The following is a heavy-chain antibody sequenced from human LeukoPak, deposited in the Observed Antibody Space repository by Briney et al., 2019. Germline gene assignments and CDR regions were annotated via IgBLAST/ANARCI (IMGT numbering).Heavy chain of an antibody. CDR3: LNEHGG. CDR2: ISPASGAT. Sequence: GSVRVSCKASGYTFTGSYMHWVRQAPGQGFERIRWISPASGATKYAQNFQGRVTLTTDTSITTAYMELSSLTSDDTASYYCLNEHGGWGQGTPVTVSS. J-gene: IGHJ4*02. D-gene: IGHD1-1*01. V-gene: IGHV1-2*02. CDR1: GYTFTGSY.